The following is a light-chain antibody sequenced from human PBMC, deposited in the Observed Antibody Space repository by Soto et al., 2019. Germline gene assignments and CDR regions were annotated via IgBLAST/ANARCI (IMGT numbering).Light chain of an antibody. CDR3: QHYGSSRLT. V-gene: IGKV3-20*01. CDR1: QSISNRY. J-gene: IGKJ4*01. CDR2: GAS. Sequence: EIVLTQSPGTVSLSPGERATLSCRASQSISNRYLAWNQQRPGQAPRLLIYGASSRATGIPDRFSGSGSETDFTLTISRVEPEDFAVYYCQHYGSSRLTFGGGTKVEIK.